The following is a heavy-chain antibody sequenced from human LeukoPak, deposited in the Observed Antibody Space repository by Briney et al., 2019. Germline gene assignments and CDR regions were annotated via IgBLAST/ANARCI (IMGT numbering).Heavy chain of an antibody. V-gene: IGHV3-66*01. J-gene: IGHJ6*02. CDR3: ARDAGGGYDRMANFYGMDV. D-gene: IGHD3-22*01. CDR1: GFTVSSNY. CDR2: IYSGGST. Sequence: PGGSLRLSCAASGFTVSSNYMSWVRQAPGKGLEWVSFIYSGGSTYYADSVKGRFTISRDNSKNTLYLQMNSLRAEDTAVYYCARDAGGGYDRMANFYGMDVWGQGTTVTVSS.